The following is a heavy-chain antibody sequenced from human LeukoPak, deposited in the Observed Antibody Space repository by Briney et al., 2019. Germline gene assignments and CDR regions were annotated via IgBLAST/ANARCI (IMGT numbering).Heavy chain of an antibody. D-gene: IGHD2-15*01. CDR2: ISSSGSTI. CDR1: GFTFSDYY. CDR3: ASLEVDCSGGSCYGFDP. J-gene: IGHJ5*02. V-gene: IGHV3-11*04. Sequence: GGSLRLSCAASGFTFSDYYMSWIRQAPGKGLEWVSYISSSGSTIYYADSVKGRFTISRDNAKNSLYLQMNSLRAEDTAVYYCASLEVDCSGGSCYGFDPWGQGTLVTVSS.